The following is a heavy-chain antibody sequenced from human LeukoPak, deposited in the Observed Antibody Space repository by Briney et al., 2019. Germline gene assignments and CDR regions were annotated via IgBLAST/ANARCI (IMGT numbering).Heavy chain of an antibody. J-gene: IGHJ5*02. V-gene: IGHV3-7*01. Sequence: GGSLRLSCVASGFNFGTHWMSWVRQAPGKGLEWVANINQDGSEKYYVDSVKGRFTISRDNAKNLLYLQMSSLRDEDTAVYYCNTESHHWGQGTLVTVSS. CDR3: NTESHH. D-gene: IGHD2-2*02. CDR1: GFNFGTHW. CDR2: INQDGSEK.